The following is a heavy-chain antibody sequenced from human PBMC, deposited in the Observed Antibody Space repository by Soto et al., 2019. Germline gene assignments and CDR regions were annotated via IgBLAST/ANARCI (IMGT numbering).Heavy chain of an antibody. Sequence: PGGSLRLSWAASGFAFSTYSMNWVRQAPGKGLEWVSSITSSSSHIYYADSVKGRFTISRDNAKNSLYLQMNSLTAEDTAVYYCAMASTVINPHLYFDLWGRCTLVTVS. V-gene: IGHV3-21*01. CDR2: ITSSSSHI. CDR3: AMASTVINPHLYFDL. CDR1: GFAFSTYS. D-gene: IGHD4-17*01. J-gene: IGHJ2*01.